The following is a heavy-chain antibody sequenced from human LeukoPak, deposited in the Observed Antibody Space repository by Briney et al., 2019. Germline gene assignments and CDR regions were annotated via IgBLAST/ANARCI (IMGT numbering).Heavy chain of an antibody. V-gene: IGHV3-23*01. D-gene: IGHD3-9*01. J-gene: IGHJ4*02. Sequence: GGSLRLSCAASGFTFSSCAMSWVRQAPGKGLEWVSTITNSGGGTYYADYVKGRFTISRDNSKNRLYLQMTSLRAEDTAVYYCAKSAYYDILTGYYCEDYWGQGTLVTVSS. CDR3: AKSAYYDILTGYYCEDY. CDR2: ITNSGGGT. CDR1: GFTFSSCA.